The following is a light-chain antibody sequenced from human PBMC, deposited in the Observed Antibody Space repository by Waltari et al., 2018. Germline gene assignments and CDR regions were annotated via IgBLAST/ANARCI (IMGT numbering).Light chain of an antibody. J-gene: IGLJ3*02. V-gene: IGLV2-11*01. CDR3: CSYAGSHTWV. Sequence: QSALTQPRSVSGSPGQSVTISCTGTSSDVGDYNYVHWYQHHPGKAPQLMIYDVTKRPSGVPDRFSGSKSGNTASLTISGLQAEDEADYYCCSYAGSHTWVFGGGTKLTVL. CDR2: DVT. CDR1: SSDVGDYNY.